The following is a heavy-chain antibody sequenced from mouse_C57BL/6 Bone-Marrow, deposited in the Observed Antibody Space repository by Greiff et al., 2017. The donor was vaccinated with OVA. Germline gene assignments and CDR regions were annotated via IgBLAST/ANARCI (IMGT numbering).Heavy chain of an antibody. V-gene: IGHV1-81*01. Sequence: VQLVESGAELARPGASVKLSCKASGYTFTSYGISWVKQRTGQGLEWIGEIYPRSGNTYYNEKFKGKATLTADKSSSTAYMELRSLTSEDSAVYFCARSRLMVKRAMDYWGQGTSVTVSS. D-gene: IGHD2-1*01. CDR1: GYTFTSYG. CDR3: ARSRLMVKRAMDY. J-gene: IGHJ4*01. CDR2: IYPRSGNT.